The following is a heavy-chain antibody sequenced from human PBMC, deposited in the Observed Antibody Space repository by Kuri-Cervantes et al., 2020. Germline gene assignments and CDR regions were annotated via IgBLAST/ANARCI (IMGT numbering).Heavy chain of an antibody. CDR2: IGTDGTSS. D-gene: IGHD3-10*01. V-gene: IGHV3-74*01. J-gene: IGHJ6*02. CDR1: GFTLSSYW. Sequence: LSLTCAASGFTLSSYWMHWVRQAPGKGLVWVSRIGTDGTSSSYADSVKGRFTISRDNAKNTLYLQMNSLRVEDTAVYYCTRVIASGTYGLMDVWGQGTTVTVSS. CDR3: TRVIASGTYGLMDV.